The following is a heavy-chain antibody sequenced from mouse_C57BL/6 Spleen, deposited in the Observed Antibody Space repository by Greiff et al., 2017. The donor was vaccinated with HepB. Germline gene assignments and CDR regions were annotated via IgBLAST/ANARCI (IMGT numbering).Heavy chain of an antibody. V-gene: IGHV1-55*01. CDR2: IYPGSGST. Sequence: VQLQQPGAELVKPGASVKMSCKASGYTFTSYWITWVKQRPGQGLEWIGDIYPGSGSTNYNEKFKSKATLTVDTSSSTAYMQLSSLTSEDSAVYYCARRDDSNSIYYAMDYWGQGTSVTVSS. CDR1: GYTFTSYW. CDR3: ARRDDSNSIYYAMDY. J-gene: IGHJ4*01. D-gene: IGHD2-5*01.